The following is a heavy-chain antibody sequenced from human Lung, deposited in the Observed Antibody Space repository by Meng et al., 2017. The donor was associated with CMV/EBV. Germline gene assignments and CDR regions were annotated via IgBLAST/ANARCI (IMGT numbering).Heavy chain of an antibody. CDR2: INHSGST. V-gene: IGHV4-34*01. D-gene: IGHD2-2*01. CDR3: ARWVAVVPAARYYFYYYGMDV. CDR1: NGSFSGYY. J-gene: IGHJ6*02. Sequence: GSLRLXCAVYNGSFSGYYWSWIRQPPGKGLEWIGEINHSGSTNYNPSLESRVTISVDTSKYQFSLKLSSVTAADTAVYYCARWVAVVPAARYYFYYYGMDVWGQGTTVTVSS.